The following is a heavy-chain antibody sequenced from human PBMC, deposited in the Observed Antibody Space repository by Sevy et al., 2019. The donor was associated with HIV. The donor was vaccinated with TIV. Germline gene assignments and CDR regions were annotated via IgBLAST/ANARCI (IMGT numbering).Heavy chain of an antibody. Sequence: GEALKISCEASGFTFSKYSMSWVRQAPGKGLEWVSTFSFGCGRINYADSVKGRFTISRDESKNTLYLQMNSLRAEDTAVYYCAREGCTKPHDYWGQGTLVTVSS. J-gene: IGHJ4*02. CDR2: FSFGCGRI. CDR3: AREGCTKPHDY. V-gene: IGHV3-23*01. D-gene: IGHD2-8*01. CDR1: GFTFSKYS.